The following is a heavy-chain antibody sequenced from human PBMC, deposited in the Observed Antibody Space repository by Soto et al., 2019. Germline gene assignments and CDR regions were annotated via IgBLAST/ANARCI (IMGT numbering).Heavy chain of an antibody. J-gene: IGHJ4*02. CDR1: GFSFSAHG. V-gene: IGHV3-33*01. CDR3: ATDDLFVDNGLDH. D-gene: IGHD1-1*01. Sequence: QVQLVESGGGVVRPGTSLRLSCAATGFSFSAHGMHWVRQAPGKGLEWLAVINDGSEEGYADSVRGRFTISTDNARNILHLQLDNLRADDSALYFCATDDLFVDNGLDHWGQGTLVTVSS. CDR2: INDGSEE.